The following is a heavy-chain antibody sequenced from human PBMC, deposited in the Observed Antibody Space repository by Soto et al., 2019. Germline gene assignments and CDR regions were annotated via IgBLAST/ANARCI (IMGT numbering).Heavy chain of an antibody. V-gene: IGHV4-4*02. Sequence: PSETLSLTCAVSGVSISSGNWWTWVRQTPQRGLEYIGEIFHDGTANYYPSFERRVAISVDTSKNQFSLKLTSVTAADTAVYYCARDSAVTTTVFDYWGQGTLVT. CDR3: ARDSAVTTTVFDY. J-gene: IGHJ4*02. CDR2: IFHDGTA. D-gene: IGHD4-17*01. CDR1: GVSISSGNW.